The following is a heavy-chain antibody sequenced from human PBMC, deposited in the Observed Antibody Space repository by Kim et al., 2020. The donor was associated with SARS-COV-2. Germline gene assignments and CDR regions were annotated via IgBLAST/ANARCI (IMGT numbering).Heavy chain of an antibody. D-gene: IGHD6-19*01. V-gene: IGHV1-3*01. Sequence: ASVKVSCKASGYTFTSYAMHWVRQAPGQRLEWMGWINAGNGNTKYSQKFQGRVTITRDTSASTAYMELSSLRSEDTAVYYCARVRQWLGYYYYGMDVWGQGTTVTVSS. CDR1: GYTFTSYA. CDR2: INAGNGNT. J-gene: IGHJ6*02. CDR3: ARVRQWLGYYYYGMDV.